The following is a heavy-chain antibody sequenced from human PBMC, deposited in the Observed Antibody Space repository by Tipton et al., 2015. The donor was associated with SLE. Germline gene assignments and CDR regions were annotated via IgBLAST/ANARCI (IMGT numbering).Heavy chain of an antibody. V-gene: IGHV4-38-2*02. D-gene: IGHD3-22*01. J-gene: IGHJ3*02. CDR3: ARDQHSYYDSRGGAFDI. CDR2: IYHSGST. CDR1: GYSISSGYY. Sequence: LRLSCAVSGYSISSGYYWGWIRQPPGKGLEWIGSIYHSGSTNYNPSLKSRVTISVDTSKNQFSLKLSSVTAADTAVYYCARDQHSYYDSRGGAFDIWGQASMVTGSS.